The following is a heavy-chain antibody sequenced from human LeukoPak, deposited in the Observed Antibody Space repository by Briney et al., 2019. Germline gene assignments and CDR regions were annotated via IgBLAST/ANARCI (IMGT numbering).Heavy chain of an antibody. J-gene: IGHJ4*02. V-gene: IGHV4-34*01. CDR3: ARVGRPYSSGWYIDY. Sequence: SETLSLTCAVYGGSFSGYYWSWIRQPPGKGLEWIGEINHSGSTNYNPSLKSRVTISVDTSKNQFSLKLSSVTAADTAAYYCARVGRPYSSGWYIDYWGQGTLVTVSS. CDR1: GGSFSGYY. CDR2: INHSGST. D-gene: IGHD6-19*01.